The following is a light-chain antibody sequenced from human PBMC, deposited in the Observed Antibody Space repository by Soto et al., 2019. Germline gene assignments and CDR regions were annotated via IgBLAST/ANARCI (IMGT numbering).Light chain of an antibody. CDR1: SSDVGAYNY. J-gene: IGLJ2*01. Sequence: QSALTQPASVSGSPGQSITISCTGTSSDVGAYNYVSWYQQHPGKAPKLMIYDVSIRPSGVSTRFSGSKSDNTASLTFSGLQAEDEADYYCISYTANSLLFGGGTKLTVL. CDR3: ISYTANSLL. V-gene: IGLV2-14*03. CDR2: DVS.